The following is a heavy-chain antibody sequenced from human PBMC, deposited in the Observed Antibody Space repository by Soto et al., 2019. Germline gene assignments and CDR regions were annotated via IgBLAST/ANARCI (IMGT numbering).Heavy chain of an antibody. CDR3: ARDTLGGAYDFWH. D-gene: IGHD3-3*01. CDR1: GFTVSNCY. V-gene: IGHV3-66*01. CDR2: ISSDSRT. J-gene: IGHJ4*02. Sequence: EVQLVESGGGLVQPGGSLRLSCAASGFTVSNCYMTWVRQAPGKGLEWVSVISSDSRTYYADSVKGRFTISRDNSRNTLYLEMNSLRVGDTAVYYCARDTLGGAYDFWHGGQGTLVTVSS.